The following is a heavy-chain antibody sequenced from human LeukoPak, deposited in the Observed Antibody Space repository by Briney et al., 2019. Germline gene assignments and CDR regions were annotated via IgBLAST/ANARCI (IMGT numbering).Heavy chain of an antibody. D-gene: IGHD3-16*02. CDR3: ASGSYRENFDY. CDR2: MNQDGSER. Sequence: GGSLRPSCAVSGLTFSRFWMSWVRQAPGKGLEWVATMNQDGSERYYVESVKGRCTISRDNAKNSLYVQLNKLRVEDTAVYFCASGSYRENFDYWGQGTLLTVSS. V-gene: IGHV3-7*01. J-gene: IGHJ4*02. CDR1: GLTFSRFW.